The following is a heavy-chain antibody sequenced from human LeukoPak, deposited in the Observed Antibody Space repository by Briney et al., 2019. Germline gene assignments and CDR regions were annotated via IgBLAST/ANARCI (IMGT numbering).Heavy chain of an antibody. D-gene: IGHD4-17*01. CDR1: GFTFSSYG. Sequence: GGSLRLSCAASGFTFSSYGMHWVRQAPGKGLEWVAFIRYDGSNKYYADSVKGRFTISRDNSKNTLYLQMNSLRAEDTAVYYCAKAFSPESYGDYGYFDYWGQGTLVTVSS. CDR2: IRYDGSNK. J-gene: IGHJ4*02. CDR3: AKAFSPESYGDYGYFDY. V-gene: IGHV3-30*02.